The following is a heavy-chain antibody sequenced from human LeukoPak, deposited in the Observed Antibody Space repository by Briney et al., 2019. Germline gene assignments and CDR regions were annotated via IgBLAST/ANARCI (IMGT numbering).Heavy chain of an antibody. D-gene: IGHD2-15*01. CDR1: GGSFSGYC. J-gene: IGHJ4*02. Sequence: TSETLSLTCAVYGGSFSGYCWSWIRQPPGKGLEWIGEINHSGSTNYNPSLKSRVTISVDTSKNQFSLKLSSVTAADTAVYYCARGHSGGLHLGYWGQGTLVTVSS. CDR3: ARGHSGGLHLGY. V-gene: IGHV4-34*01. CDR2: INHSGST.